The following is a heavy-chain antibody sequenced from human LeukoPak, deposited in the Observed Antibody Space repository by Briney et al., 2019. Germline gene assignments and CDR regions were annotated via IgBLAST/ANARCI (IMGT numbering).Heavy chain of an antibody. CDR3: PRVTSSGWYVLRY. CDR1: GYTFISYG. CDR2: ISAYNGNT. D-gene: IGHD6-19*01. Sequence: ASLKVSCKASGYTFISYGISWVRQAPGQGLEWMGWISAYNGNTNYAQKLQGRVTMTTDTSPSTADMAVRSLRCYDRPVHYCPRVTSSGWYVLRYWGQGTLVTVSS. V-gene: IGHV1-18*01. J-gene: IGHJ4*02.